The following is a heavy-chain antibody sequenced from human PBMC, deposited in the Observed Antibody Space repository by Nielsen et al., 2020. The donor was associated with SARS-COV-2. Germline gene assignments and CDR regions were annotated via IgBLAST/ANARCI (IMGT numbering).Heavy chain of an antibody. CDR3: ARGRIVMAGLTLDP. CDR2: SNLSGST. Sequence: WIRQPPGKGLEWIGESNLSGSTNFNPSLKSRVTISVDTSNKQFSLKLNSVTAADTAVYFCARGRIVMAGLTLDPWGQGTQVTVSS. J-gene: IGHJ5*02. V-gene: IGHV4-34*01. D-gene: IGHD6-19*01.